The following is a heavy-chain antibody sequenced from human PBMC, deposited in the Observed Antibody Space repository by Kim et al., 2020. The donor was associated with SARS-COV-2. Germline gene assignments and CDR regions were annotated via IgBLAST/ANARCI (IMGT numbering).Heavy chain of an antibody. CDR2: IYHSGST. D-gene: IGHD1-26*01. V-gene: IGHV4-38-2*02. J-gene: IGHJ5*02. CDR1: GSSISSGYY. CDR3: ARDRGSYYENWFDP. Sequence: SETLSLTCTVSGSSISSGYYWGWIRQPPGKGLEWIGSIYHSGSTYYNPSLKSRVTISVDTSKNQFSLKLSSVTAADTAVYYCARDRGSYYENWFDPWGQGTLVTVSS.